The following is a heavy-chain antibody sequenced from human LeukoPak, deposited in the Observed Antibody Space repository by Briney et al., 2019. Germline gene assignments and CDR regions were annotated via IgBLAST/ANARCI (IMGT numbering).Heavy chain of an antibody. CDR2: IRYDGSNK. D-gene: IGHD6-19*01. Sequence: GGSLRLSCAASGFTFSSYGMHWVRQAPGKGLGWVAFIRYDGSNKYYADSVKGRFTISRDNSKNTLYLQMNSLRAEDTAVYYCSSVAGRRDYYYYYMDVWGKGTTVTISS. CDR1: GFTFSSYG. J-gene: IGHJ6*03. CDR3: SSVAGRRDYYYYYMDV. V-gene: IGHV3-30*02.